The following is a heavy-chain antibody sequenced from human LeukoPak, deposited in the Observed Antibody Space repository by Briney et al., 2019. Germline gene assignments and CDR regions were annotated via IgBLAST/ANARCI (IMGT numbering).Heavy chain of an antibody. CDR3: ARDFGSGWNWFDP. J-gene: IGHJ5*02. CDR1: GFTFSSYA. D-gene: IGHD6-19*01. Sequence: GGSLRLSCAASGFTFSSYAMSWVRQAPGKGLEWVTVISSDETNKYYTDSVKGRFITSRDNSKNTLYLQMNSLRTEGTAVYYCARDFGSGWNWFDPWGQGTLVTVSS. CDR2: ISSDETNK. V-gene: IGHV3-30-3*01.